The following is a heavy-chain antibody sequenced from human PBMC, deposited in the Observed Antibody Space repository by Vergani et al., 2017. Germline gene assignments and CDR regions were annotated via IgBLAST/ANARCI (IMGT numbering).Heavy chain of an antibody. Sequence: EVQLLESGGGLVQPGGSLRLSCAASGFTFSSYAMSWVRQAPGKGLEWVSAISGSGGSTNYADSVEGRFTISRDNSKNTLYLQMNSLRAEDTAVYYCAKVLRGELLSVDYWGQGTLVTVSS. CDR1: GFTFSSYA. D-gene: IGHD1-26*01. J-gene: IGHJ4*02. CDR3: AKVLRGELLSVDY. CDR2: ISGSGGST. V-gene: IGHV3-23*01.